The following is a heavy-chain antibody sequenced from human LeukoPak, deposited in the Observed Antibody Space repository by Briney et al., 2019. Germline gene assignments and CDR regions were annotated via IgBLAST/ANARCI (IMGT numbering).Heavy chain of an antibody. CDR1: GFSFSHYG. CDR3: TTDTWYSAGH. V-gene: IGHV3-33*03. Sequence: PGGSLRLSCAASGFSFSHYGMHWVRQAPGKGLEWVAIIWNHGSKSQYADSVKGRFTVSRDNSKNMLSLQMNSLRVEDTAIYYCTTDTWYSAGHWGQGTLVTVSS. CDR2: IWNHGSKS. D-gene: IGHD2-15*01. J-gene: IGHJ4*02.